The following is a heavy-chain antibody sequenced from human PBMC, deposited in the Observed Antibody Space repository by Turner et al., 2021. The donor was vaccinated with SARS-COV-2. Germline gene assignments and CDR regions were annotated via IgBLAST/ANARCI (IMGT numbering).Heavy chain of an antibody. D-gene: IGHD6-13*01. V-gene: IGHV4-34*01. CDR1: GGSFSGYW. J-gene: IGHJ6*02. CDR2: INQSGST. Sequence: QVQLQQWGTGLLKPSETLSLTCAVYGGSFSGYWWTWIRQPPGKGLEWIGEINQSGSTNYNPSLKSRVTISVDTSKNQLSLKLSSVTAADTAVYYCARAWRYSSSWNGYYYGMDVWGQGTTVTVSS. CDR3: ARAWRYSSSWNGYYYGMDV.